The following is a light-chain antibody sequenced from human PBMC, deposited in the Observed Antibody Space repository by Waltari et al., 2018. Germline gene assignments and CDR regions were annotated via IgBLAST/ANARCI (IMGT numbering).Light chain of an antibody. CDR2: QGN. V-gene: IGLV2-8*01. CDR3: SSFAGINTYV. CDR1: SSDVGGYDY. J-gene: IGLJ1*01. Sequence: QSALTQPPSASGSPGQSVTISCTGTSSDVGGYDYVSWYQQHPGKAPKPLIYQGNRRPSGGPDRFSGSKAGNSASLTVSGLQAEDEADYYCSSFAGINTYVFGTGTTVTVI.